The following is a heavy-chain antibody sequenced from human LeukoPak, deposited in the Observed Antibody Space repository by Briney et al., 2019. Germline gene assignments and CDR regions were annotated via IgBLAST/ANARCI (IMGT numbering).Heavy chain of an antibody. CDR3: ASLGGGSTVTTYLNT. Sequence: ASVKVSCKASGYSFTSYGISWVGQAPGQGLEWRGWISSYGSNTNYARRLQGRVTMTTDTSTSTAYMELSSLRSEDTAVYYCASLGGGSTVTTYLNTWGHGALVTVSS. J-gene: IGHJ5*01. V-gene: IGHV1-18*01. D-gene: IGHD4-17*01. CDR2: ISSYGSNT. CDR1: GYSFTSYG.